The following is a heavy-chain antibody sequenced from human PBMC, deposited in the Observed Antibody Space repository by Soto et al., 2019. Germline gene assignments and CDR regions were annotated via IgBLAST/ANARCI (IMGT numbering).Heavy chain of an antibody. Sequence: VLLKVSCKASGYTFTIDVISWVRHAPGQGLEWMGWISAYNGNTNYAQKLQGRVTMTTDTSTSTAYMELRSLRSDDTAVYYCARSFVLRYFDWLPYRGDYYYMDVWGKGTTVTVSS. CDR2: ISAYNGNT. V-gene: IGHV1-18*01. J-gene: IGHJ6*03. CDR1: GYTFTIDV. CDR3: ARSFVLRYFDWLPYRGDYYYMDV. D-gene: IGHD3-9*01.